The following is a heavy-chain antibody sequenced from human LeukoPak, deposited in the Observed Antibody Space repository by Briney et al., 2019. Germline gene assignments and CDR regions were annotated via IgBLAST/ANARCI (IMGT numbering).Heavy chain of an antibody. CDR2: ISSSSSYI. Sequence: GGSLRLSCAASGLTFSSYSMNWVRQAPGKGLGWVSSISSSSSYIYYADSVKGRFTISRDNAKNSLYLQMNSLRAEDTAVYYCARRMVVPADPYYFDYWGQGTLVTVSS. J-gene: IGHJ4*02. V-gene: IGHV3-21*01. CDR3: ARRMVVPADPYYFDY. CDR1: GLTFSSYS. D-gene: IGHD2-2*01.